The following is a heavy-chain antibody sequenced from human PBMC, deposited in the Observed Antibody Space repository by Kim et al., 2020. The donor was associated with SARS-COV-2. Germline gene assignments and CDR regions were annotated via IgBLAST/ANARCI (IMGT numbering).Heavy chain of an antibody. V-gene: IGHV4-39*01. CDR3: ARAPLVDSYGYLVDYAFDI. J-gene: IGHJ3*02. Sequence: SETLSLTCTVSGGSISSSSYYWGWIRQPPGKGLEWIGSIYYSGSTYYNPSLKSRVTISVDTSKNQFSLKLSSVTAADTAVYYCARAPLVDSYGYLVDYAFDIWGQGTMVTFSS. CDR2: IYYSGST. D-gene: IGHD5-18*01. CDR1: GGSISSSSYY.